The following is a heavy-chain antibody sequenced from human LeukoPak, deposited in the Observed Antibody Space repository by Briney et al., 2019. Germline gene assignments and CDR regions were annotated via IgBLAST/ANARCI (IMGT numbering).Heavy chain of an antibody. Sequence: ASVKVSCKASGYTFTSSGISWVRQAPGQGLEWIVCISAYNGNTNYAQKLQGRVTMTTDTSTSTAYMELRSLRSDDTAVYYCAREGYSYGSPPYFDYWGQGTLVTVSS. CDR2: ISAYNGNT. J-gene: IGHJ4*02. CDR3: AREGYSYGSPPYFDY. CDR1: GYTFTSSG. D-gene: IGHD5-18*01. V-gene: IGHV1-18*01.